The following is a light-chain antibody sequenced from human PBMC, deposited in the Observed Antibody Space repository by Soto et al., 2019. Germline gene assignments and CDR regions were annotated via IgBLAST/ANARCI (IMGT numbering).Light chain of an antibody. CDR2: AAS. J-gene: IGKJ2*01. Sequence: QLTQSPSSLSASVGDRVTITCRASQSISSSLNWYQQKPGKAPKLLIYAASSLQSGVPSRFSGSGSGTDFTLTISSLQPEDFATYYCQQSYSTLLYTFGQGTKLEIK. V-gene: IGKV1-39*01. CDR3: QQSYSTLLYT. CDR1: QSISSS.